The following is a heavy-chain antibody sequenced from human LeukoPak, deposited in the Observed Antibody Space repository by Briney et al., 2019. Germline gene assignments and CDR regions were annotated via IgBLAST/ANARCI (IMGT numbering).Heavy chain of an antibody. V-gene: IGHV3-74*01. J-gene: IGHJ4*02. D-gene: IGHD3-10*01. CDR3: ARDFFRSGTHSNDY. CDR2: IYSDGITT. Sequence: PGGSLRLSCVASGFTFSGYWMHWVRQAPGKGLVWVSRIYSDGITTTYADSVKGRLTISRDNAKNTLYLQMNSLRAEDTAVYYCARDFFRSGTHSNDYWGRGTLVTVSS. CDR1: GFTFSGYW.